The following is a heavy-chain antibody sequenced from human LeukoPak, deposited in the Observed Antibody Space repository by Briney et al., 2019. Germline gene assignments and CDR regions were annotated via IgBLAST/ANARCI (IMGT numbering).Heavy chain of an antibody. CDR1: GFTFSSHA. D-gene: IGHD3-10*01. CDR3: AKDGNYYGSGSYDY. Sequence: PGRSLRLSCAASGFTFSSHAMHWVRQAPGKGLEWVAVISYDGSNKYYADSVKGRFTISRDNSKNTLYLQVNSLSAEDTAVYYCAKDGNYYGSGSYDYWGQGTLVTVSS. J-gene: IGHJ4*02. V-gene: IGHV3-30-3*01. CDR2: ISYDGSNK.